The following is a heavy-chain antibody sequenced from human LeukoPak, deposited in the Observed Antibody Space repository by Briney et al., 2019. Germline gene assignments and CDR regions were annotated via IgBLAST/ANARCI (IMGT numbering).Heavy chain of an antibody. D-gene: IGHD6-19*01. J-gene: IGHJ4*02. CDR2: IYYSGST. Sequence: SETLSLTCTVSGGSISSSSYYWGWIRQPPGKGLEWIGSIYYSGSTYYNPSLKSRVTISVDTSKNQFSLKLSSVTAADTAVYYCARAPGIAVAGYASNYWGQGTLVTVSS. V-gene: IGHV4-39*01. CDR1: GGSISSSSYY. CDR3: ARAPGIAVAGYASNY.